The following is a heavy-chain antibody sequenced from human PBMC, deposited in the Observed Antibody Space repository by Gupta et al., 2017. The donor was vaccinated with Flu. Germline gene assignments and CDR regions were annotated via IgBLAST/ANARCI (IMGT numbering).Heavy chain of an antibody. V-gene: IGHV3-48*03. J-gene: IGHJ6*03. D-gene: IGHD1-14*01. CDR3: ARDDTTPSYRYMDV. CDR1: GFIFNTYE. Sequence: EVQLVESGGCLVQPGGSLRLSCNVSGFIFNTYEMTWLRQALGKGLEWVSYISSRGTIKYYADSVKGRVTVSRDTAKNSLYLQMNSLRVEDTAVYYCARDDTTPSYRYMDVWGKGTTVTVSS. CDR2: ISSRGTIK.